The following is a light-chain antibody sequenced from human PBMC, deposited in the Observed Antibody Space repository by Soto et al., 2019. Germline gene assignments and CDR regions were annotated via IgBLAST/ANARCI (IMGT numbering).Light chain of an antibody. J-gene: IGKJ3*01. CDR3: QKYSSVPV. V-gene: IGKV1-27*01. CDR1: QGIRNF. Sequence: XXVGDRVTITCQASQGIRNFVAWYQQKPGKAPKLLIYAASTLQSGVPSRFSGSGSGTDFTLTINSLQPEDVATYSCQKYSSVPVFGPGTKVEIK. CDR2: AAS.